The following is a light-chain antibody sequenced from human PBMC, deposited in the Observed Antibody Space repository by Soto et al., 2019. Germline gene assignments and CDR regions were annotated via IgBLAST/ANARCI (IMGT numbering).Light chain of an antibody. V-gene: IGKV3-15*01. J-gene: IGKJ1*01. CDR2: GAS. Sequence: EIVMTQSPGTLSVSPGERATLSCRASQSVGSDLAWYQQKPGQPPRLLIHGASTRATGIPARFSGSGSGTEFSLTISSLQSEDFAVYYCQQYNNWPPWTFGQGNKVEIK. CDR3: QQYNNWPPWT. CDR1: QSVGSD.